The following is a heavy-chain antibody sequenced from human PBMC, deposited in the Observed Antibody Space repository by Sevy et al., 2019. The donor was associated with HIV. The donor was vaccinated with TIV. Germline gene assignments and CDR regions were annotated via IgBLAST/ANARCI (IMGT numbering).Heavy chain of an antibody. CDR3: ARARRDVDTAMALYFDY. Sequence: SETVSLTCTVSGGSISSGSYYWSWIRQPAGQGLEWIGRIYTSGSTNYNPSLKSRVTISVDTSKNQFSLKLSSVTAADTAVYYCARARRDVDTAMALYFDYWGQGTLVTVSS. D-gene: IGHD5-18*01. CDR1: GGSISSGSYY. J-gene: IGHJ4*02. CDR2: IYTSGST. V-gene: IGHV4-61*02.